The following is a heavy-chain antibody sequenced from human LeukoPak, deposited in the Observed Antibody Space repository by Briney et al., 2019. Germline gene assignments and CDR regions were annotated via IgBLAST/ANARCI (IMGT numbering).Heavy chain of an antibody. Sequence: PSQTLSLTCTVSGASISSSSYDWGWIRQSPGKGLEWIGSIGYSGSTYFNPSLKSRVTMSVDTSKHHFSLKLTSVTAADTAVYYCARHPGYYDSSGYYVSAFDIWGQGTMVTVSS. J-gene: IGHJ3*02. CDR3: ARHPGYYDSSGYYVSAFDI. CDR2: IGYSGST. V-gene: IGHV4-39*01. D-gene: IGHD3-22*01. CDR1: GASISSSSYD.